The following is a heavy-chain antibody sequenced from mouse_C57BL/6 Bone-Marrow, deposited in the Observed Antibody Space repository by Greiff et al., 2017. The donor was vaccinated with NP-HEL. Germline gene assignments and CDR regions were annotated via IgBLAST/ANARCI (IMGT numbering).Heavy chain of an antibody. V-gene: IGHV1-81*01. CDR1: GYTFTSYG. CDR2: IYPRSGNT. J-gene: IGHJ4*01. CDR3: ARGGTTRYYYAMDY. D-gene: IGHD1-1*01. Sequence: VQLQESGAELARPGASEKLSCKASGYTFTSYGISWVKQRTGQGLEWIGEIYPRSGNTYYNEKFTGKATLTADKSSSAAYMELRSLTSEDSAVYFCARGGTTRYYYAMDYWGQGTSVTVSS.